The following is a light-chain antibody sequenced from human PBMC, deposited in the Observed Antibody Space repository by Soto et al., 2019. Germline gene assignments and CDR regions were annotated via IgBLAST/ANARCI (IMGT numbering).Light chain of an antibody. Sequence: EIVLTQSPGTLSLSPGERATLSCRASQSVSSSYLAWYQQKPGRASRLLIYGASSRATGIPDRYSGSGSGTDFTLTISRLEPEDFAVYYCQQYGSSQSFGQGTKVVIK. CDR1: QSVSSSY. CDR2: GAS. J-gene: IGKJ1*01. CDR3: QQYGSSQS. V-gene: IGKV3-20*01.